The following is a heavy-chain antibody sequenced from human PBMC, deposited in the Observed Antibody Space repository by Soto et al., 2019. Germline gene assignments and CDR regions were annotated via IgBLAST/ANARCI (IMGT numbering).Heavy chain of an antibody. J-gene: IGHJ6*02. CDR3: ARDRRWYSRSWSNYSYYGMDV. D-gene: IGHD6-13*01. CDR2: ISSSSSYI. CDR1: GFTFSSYS. V-gene: IGHV3-21*01. Sequence: EVQLVESGGGLVKPGGSLRLSCAASGFTFSSYSMNWVRQAPGKGLEWVSSISSSSSYIYYADSVKGRFTISRDNAKNXLXLXXNSLRAEDTAVYYCARDRRWYSRSWSNYSYYGMDVWGQGTTVTVSS.